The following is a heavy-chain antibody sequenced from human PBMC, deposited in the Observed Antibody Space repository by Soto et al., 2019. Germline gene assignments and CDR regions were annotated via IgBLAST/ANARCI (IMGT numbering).Heavy chain of an antibody. D-gene: IGHD6-19*01. CDR1: GFTFSSYA. CDR2: ISYDGSNK. Sequence: GGSLRLSCAASGFTFSSYAMHWVRQAPGKGLEWVAVISYDGSNKYYADSVKGRFTISRDNSKNSLYLQMNSLRAEDTAVYYSARDRDSSGWYGGAFDIWGQGTMVTVSS. CDR3: ARDRDSSGWYGGAFDI. V-gene: IGHV3-30-3*01. J-gene: IGHJ3*02.